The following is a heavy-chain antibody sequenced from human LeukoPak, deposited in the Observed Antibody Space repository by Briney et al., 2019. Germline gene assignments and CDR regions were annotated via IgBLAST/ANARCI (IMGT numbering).Heavy chain of an antibody. J-gene: IGHJ6*03. CDR3: ARDADSSGSTDHYYYMDV. V-gene: IGHV4-4*07. D-gene: IGHD6-19*01. Sequence: SETLSLTCTVSGGSFSTYYWGWIRQPAGMGLEWIGRIYTSGSTNYNPSLKSRVTMSVDTSKNQFSLKLSSVTAADTAVYYCARDADSSGSTDHYYYMDVWGTGTTVTTSS. CDR2: IYTSGST. CDR1: GGSFSTYY.